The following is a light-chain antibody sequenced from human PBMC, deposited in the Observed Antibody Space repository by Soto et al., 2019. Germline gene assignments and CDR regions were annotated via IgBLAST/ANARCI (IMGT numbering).Light chain of an antibody. CDR3: QQYESFPRT. J-gene: IGKJ1*01. CDR2: KAS. V-gene: IGKV1-5*03. Sequence: DIQMTQSPSTLSASVGDRVTITCRASQSINNWLAWYQQKPGKAPKLFIFKASTLESGVPSRFSGGGSGTEFTLSISSLQPDDFATYFCQQYESFPRTFGQGTKVEI. CDR1: QSINNW.